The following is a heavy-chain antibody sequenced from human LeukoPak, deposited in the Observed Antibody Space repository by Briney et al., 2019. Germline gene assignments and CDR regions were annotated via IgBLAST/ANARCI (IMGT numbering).Heavy chain of an antibody. CDR1: GGSISSSNW. J-gene: IGHJ4*02. Sequence: SGTLSLTCAVSGGSISSSNWWSWVRQPPGKGLEWIGEIYHSGSTNYNPSLKSRVTISLDNSKNQFSLKLTSVTAADTAVYYCARGRGQQLGNFDYWGQGTLVTVSS. D-gene: IGHD6-13*01. CDR2: IYHSGST. CDR3: ARGRGQQLGNFDY. V-gene: IGHV4-4*02.